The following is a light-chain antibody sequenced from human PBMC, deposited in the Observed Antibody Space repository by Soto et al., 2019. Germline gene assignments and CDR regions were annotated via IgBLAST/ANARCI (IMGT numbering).Light chain of an antibody. Sequence: QSALTQPAPVSASPGQSITISCTGTSSDVGGYKFVSWYQHHPGKAPKLMIYEVNNRPSGVPDRFSGSKSGTSASLVITGLQAEDEADYYCQSYDTSLDGSRVFGGGTKLTVL. J-gene: IGLJ3*02. V-gene: IGLV2-14*01. CDR2: EVN. CDR1: SSDVGGYKF. CDR3: QSYDTSLDGSRV.